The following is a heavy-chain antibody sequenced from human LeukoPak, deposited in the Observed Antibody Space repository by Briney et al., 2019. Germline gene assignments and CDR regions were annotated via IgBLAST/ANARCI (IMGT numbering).Heavy chain of an antibody. CDR3: ATPRGSGSYLAFDY. CDR2: INSDGSSA. D-gene: IGHD1-26*01. CDR1: GFTLSSYW. J-gene: IGHJ4*02. V-gene: IGHV3-74*01. Sequence: GGSLRLSCAASGFTLSSYWMHWVRQAPGKGLVWVSRINSDGSSASYADSVKGRFTVSRDNAKNTLYLQMNSLRAEDTAVYYCATPRGSGSYLAFDYWGQGTLVTVSS.